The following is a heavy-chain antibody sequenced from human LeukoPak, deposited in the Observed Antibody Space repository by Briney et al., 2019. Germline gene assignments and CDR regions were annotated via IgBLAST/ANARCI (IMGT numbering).Heavy chain of an antibody. CDR2: IYTSGST. Sequence: SETLSLTCTVSGGSISSYYWSWIRQPPGKGLEWIGYIYTSGSTNYNPSLKSRVTISVDTSKNQFSPKLSSVTAADTAVYYCARSTVTTFFGWFDPWGQGTLVTVSS. CDR1: GGSISSYY. J-gene: IGHJ5*02. D-gene: IGHD4-17*01. V-gene: IGHV4-4*09. CDR3: ARSTVTTFFGWFDP.